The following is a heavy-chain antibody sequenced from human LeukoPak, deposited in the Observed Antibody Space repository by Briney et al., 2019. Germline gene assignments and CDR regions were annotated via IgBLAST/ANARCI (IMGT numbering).Heavy chain of an antibody. J-gene: IGHJ6*03. D-gene: IGHD5-18*01. Sequence: WASVKVSCKASGYTFTGYYMHWVRQAPGQGLEWMGWINPNSGGTNYAQKFQGRVTMTRDTSISTAYMELSRLRSDDTAVYYCARARSRYSYAYYYYMDVWGKGTTVTVSS. CDR1: GYTFTGYY. CDR2: INPNSGGT. V-gene: IGHV1-2*02. CDR3: ARARSRYSYAYYYYMDV.